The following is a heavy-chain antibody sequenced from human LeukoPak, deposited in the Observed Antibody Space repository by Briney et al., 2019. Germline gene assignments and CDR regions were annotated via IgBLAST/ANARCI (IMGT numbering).Heavy chain of an antibody. Sequence: ASVKVSCKASGYTFTSYGISWVRQAPGQGLEWMGWISAYNGNTNYAQKLQGRVTMTTDTPTSTAYMELRSLRSDDTAVYYCASAKPFGDYLIWGQGTLVTVSS. CDR2: ISAYNGNT. V-gene: IGHV1-18*01. J-gene: IGHJ4*02. CDR1: GYTFTSYG. CDR3: ASAKPFGDYLI. D-gene: IGHD4-17*01.